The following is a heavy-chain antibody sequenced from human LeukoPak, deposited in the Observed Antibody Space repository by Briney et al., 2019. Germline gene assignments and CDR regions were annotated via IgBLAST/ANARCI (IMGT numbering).Heavy chain of an antibody. V-gene: IGHV3-21*01. CDR3: ARVNWGIAASPLFRTEDLNYPDY. CDR2: ISSSSSYI. Sequence: PGGSLRLSCAASGFTVSSNYMSWVRQAPGKGLEWVSSISSSSSYIYYADSVKGRFTISRDNAKNSLYLQMNSLRAEDTAVYYCARVNWGIAASPLFRTEDLNYPDYWGQGTLVTVSS. J-gene: IGHJ4*02. CDR1: GFTVSSNY. D-gene: IGHD6-13*01.